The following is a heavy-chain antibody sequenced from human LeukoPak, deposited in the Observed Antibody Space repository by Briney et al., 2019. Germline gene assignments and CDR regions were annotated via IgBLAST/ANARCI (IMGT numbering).Heavy chain of an antibody. CDR1: GGSVSSGSYY. Sequence: SETLSLTCTVSGGSVSSGSYYWSWIRQPPGMGLEWIAYIYYSGSTNYNPSLKSRVTISVDTSKNQFSLKLSSVTAADTAVYYCARGSGFGIPYGMDVWGQGTTVTVSS. D-gene: IGHD3-10*01. J-gene: IGHJ6*02. V-gene: IGHV4-61*01. CDR2: IYYSGST. CDR3: ARGSGFGIPYGMDV.